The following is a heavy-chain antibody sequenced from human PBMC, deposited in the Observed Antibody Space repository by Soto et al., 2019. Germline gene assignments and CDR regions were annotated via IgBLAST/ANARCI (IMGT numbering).Heavy chain of an antibody. V-gene: IGHV3-48*02. J-gene: IGHJ6*02. CDR1: GFTFSSYS. CDR2: ISSSSSTI. Sequence: GGSLRLSCAASGFTFSSYSMNWVRQAPGKGLEWVSYISSSSSTIYYADSVKGRFTISRDNAKNSLYLQMNSLRDEDTAVYYCASTQQLGHYYYGMDVWGQGTTVTVSS. CDR3: ASTQQLGHYYYGMDV. D-gene: IGHD6-13*01.